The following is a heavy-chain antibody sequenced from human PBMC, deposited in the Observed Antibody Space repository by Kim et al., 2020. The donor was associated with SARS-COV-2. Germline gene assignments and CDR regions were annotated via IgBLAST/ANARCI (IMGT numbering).Heavy chain of an antibody. Sequence: GGSLRLSCAASGFTFSSYSMNWVRQAPGKGLEWVSSISSSSSYIYYADSVKGRFTISRDNAKNSLYLQMNSLRAEDTAVYYCARAKSGHYYYDSSGYYRQPFDYWGQGTLVTVSS. D-gene: IGHD3-22*01. V-gene: IGHV3-21*01. CDR2: ISSSSSYI. CDR1: GFTFSSYS. J-gene: IGHJ4*02. CDR3: ARAKSGHYYYDSSGYYRQPFDY.